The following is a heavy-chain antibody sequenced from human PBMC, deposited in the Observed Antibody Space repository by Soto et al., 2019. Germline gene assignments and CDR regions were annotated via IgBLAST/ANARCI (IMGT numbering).Heavy chain of an antibody. V-gene: IGHV3-23*01. J-gene: IGHJ4*02. Sequence: PGGSLRLSCAASGFTFSSYAMSWVRQAPGKGLEWVSAISGSGGSTYYADSVKGRFTISRDNSKNTLYLQMNGLRAEDTAVYYCAKSGVVVVAALDYWGQGTLVTVSS. CDR2: ISGSGGST. CDR3: AKSGVVVVAALDY. D-gene: IGHD2-15*01. CDR1: GFTFSSYA.